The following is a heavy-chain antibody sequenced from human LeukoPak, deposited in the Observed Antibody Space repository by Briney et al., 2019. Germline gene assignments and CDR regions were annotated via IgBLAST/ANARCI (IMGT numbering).Heavy chain of an antibody. J-gene: IGHJ4*02. Sequence: PGGSLRLSCSASGFTFSYYAMHWVRQAAGKGLEFVSGISSNGGSTYYADSLKGRFTVSRDNSNNTLYLQMSSLRAEDTAIYYCAKGPTYDSLPYYFDYWGQGTWSPSPQ. CDR3: AKGPTYDSLPYYFDY. D-gene: IGHD3-22*01. CDR2: ISSNGGST. CDR1: GFTFSYYA. V-gene: IGHV3-64D*09.